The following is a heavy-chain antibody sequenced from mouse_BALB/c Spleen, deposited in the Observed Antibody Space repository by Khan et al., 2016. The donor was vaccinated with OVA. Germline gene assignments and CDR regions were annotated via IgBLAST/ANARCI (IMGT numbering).Heavy chain of an antibody. V-gene: IGHV3-2*02. CDR2: ISYSGRT. D-gene: IGHD4-1*01. Sequence: EVQLQESGPGLVKPSQSLSLTCTVTGYSITSDYAWNWIRQFPGNKLEWMGHISYSGRTSYNPSLKSRIPVTRDTSKNQFFLQLNSVTTEDTATYYCAMGRTYWGQGTLVTVSA. CDR1: GYSITSDYA. CDR3: AMGRTY. J-gene: IGHJ3*01.